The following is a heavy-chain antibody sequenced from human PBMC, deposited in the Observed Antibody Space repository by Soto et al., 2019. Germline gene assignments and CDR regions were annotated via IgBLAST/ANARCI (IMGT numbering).Heavy chain of an antibody. CDR1: GFTFSSYG. V-gene: IGHV3-33*01. CDR3: ARDPGTYYYDSSGYYVDY. Sequence: GGSLRLSCAASGFTFSSYGMHWVRQAPGKGLEWVAVIWYDGSNKYYADSVRGRFTISRDNSKNTLYLRMNSLRAEDTAVYYCARDPGTYYYDSSGYYVDYWGQGTLVTVSS. D-gene: IGHD3-22*01. J-gene: IGHJ4*02. CDR2: IWYDGSNK.